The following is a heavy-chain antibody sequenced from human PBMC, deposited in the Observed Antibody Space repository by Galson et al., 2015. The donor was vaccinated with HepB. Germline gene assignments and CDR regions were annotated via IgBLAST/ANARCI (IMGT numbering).Heavy chain of an antibody. V-gene: IGHV3-23*01. CDR2: ISGNGDCT. J-gene: IGHJ5*01. D-gene: IGHD5-18*01. CDR1: GFAFDTHA. CDR3: AKGYGLFDS. Sequence: SLRLSCAASGFAFDTHAMSWVRQAPGRGLEWISGISGNGDCTFYADSVKGRFTVSRDNSNNMLYLQMNSLRAEDAGLYFCAKGYGLFDSWGQGILVTVSS.